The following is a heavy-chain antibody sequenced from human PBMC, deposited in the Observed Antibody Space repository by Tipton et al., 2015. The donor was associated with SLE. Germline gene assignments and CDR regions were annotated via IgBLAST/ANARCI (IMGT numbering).Heavy chain of an antibody. CDR2: IYTSGST. Sequence: TLSLTCTVYGGSLSGYWWSWIRQSPGKGLEWIGRIYTSGSTNYNPSLKSRVTISVDTSKNQFSLKLSSVTAADTAVYYCARDLWYGAFDIWGQGTMVTVSS. V-gene: IGHV4-4*08. D-gene: IGHD2-15*01. CDR3: ARDLWYGAFDI. J-gene: IGHJ3*02. CDR1: GGSLSGYW.